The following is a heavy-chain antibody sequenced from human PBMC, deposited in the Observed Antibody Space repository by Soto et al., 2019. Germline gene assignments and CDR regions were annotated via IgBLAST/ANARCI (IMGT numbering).Heavy chain of an antibody. V-gene: IGHV3-23*01. CDR3: AKDLSNLYCTTGVCYFDY. Sequence: GGSLRLSCAASGFTFSSYAMSWVRQAPGKGLEWVSAISGSGGSTYYADSVKGRFTISRDNSKNTLYLQMNSLRAEDTAVYYCAKDLSNLYCTTGVCYFDYWGQGTLVTVSS. J-gene: IGHJ4*02. CDR2: ISGSGGST. D-gene: IGHD2-8*01. CDR1: GFTFSSYA.